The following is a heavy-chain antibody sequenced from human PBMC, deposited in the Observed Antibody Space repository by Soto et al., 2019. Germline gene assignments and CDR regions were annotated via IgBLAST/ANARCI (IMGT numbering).Heavy chain of an antibody. CDR2: IIPILGIA. Sequence: SVKVSCTASGGTFSSYTISWVRQAPGQGLEWMGRIIPILGIANYAQKFQGRVTITADKSTSAAYMELSSLRSEDTAVYYCARGLGNDDFSNWFDPWGQGTLVTVSS. V-gene: IGHV1-69*02. D-gene: IGHD3-16*01. CDR1: GGTFSSYT. CDR3: ARGLGNDDFSNWFDP. J-gene: IGHJ5*02.